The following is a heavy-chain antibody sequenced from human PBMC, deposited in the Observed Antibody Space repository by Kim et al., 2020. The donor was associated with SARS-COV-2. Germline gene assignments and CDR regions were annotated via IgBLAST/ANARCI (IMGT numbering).Heavy chain of an antibody. CDR2: INYSGTT. V-gene: IGHV4-39*01. CDR1: GGSISSSNYY. Sequence: SETLSLTCSVSGGSISSSNYYWGWIRQPPGKGLEWIGSINYSGTTYYNPSLKSRVTISVDTSKNQFSLKLSSVTAADTAVYYCPRVCFIVFASGGMVALG. D-gene: IGHD2-15*01. CDR3: PRVCFIVFASGGMVA. J-gene: IGHJ6*01.